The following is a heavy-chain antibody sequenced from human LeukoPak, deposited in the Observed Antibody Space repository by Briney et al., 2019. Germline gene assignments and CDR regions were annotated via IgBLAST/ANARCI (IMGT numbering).Heavy chain of an antibody. Sequence: GGSLRLSCAASGFTFSPYWMHWVRQAPGKGLVWVSHINSDGSTTGYADSVKGRFTISRDNAQNTLYLQMNSLRAEDTAVYYCARGTALQDYWGQGTLVTVSS. CDR3: ARGTALQDY. CDR2: INSDGSTT. CDR1: GFTFSPYW. D-gene: IGHD2-2*02. J-gene: IGHJ4*02. V-gene: IGHV3-74*01.